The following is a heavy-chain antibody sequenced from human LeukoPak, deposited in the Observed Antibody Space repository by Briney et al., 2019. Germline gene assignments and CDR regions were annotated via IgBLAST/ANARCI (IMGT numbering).Heavy chain of an antibody. CDR3: ARDPNWTGMDV. Sequence: SETLSLTCAVYGGSFSGYYWSWTRRPPGKGLEWIGEINHSGSTNYNPSLKSRVTVSVDTSKNQFSLKLSSVTAADTAVYYCARDPNWTGMDVWGQGTTVTVSS. CDR1: GGSFSGYY. CDR2: INHSGST. D-gene: IGHD1-20*01. V-gene: IGHV4-34*01. J-gene: IGHJ6*02.